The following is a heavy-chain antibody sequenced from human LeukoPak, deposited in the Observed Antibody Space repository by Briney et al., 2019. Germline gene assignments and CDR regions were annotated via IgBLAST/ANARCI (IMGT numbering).Heavy chain of an antibody. CDR2: IIPIFGTA. CDR1: GGTFSSYA. V-gene: IGHV1-69*06. D-gene: IGHD3-22*01. CDR3: ARAVTRGDSSGYYY. J-gene: IGHJ4*02. Sequence: ASVKVSCKASGGTFSSYAISWVRQAPGQGLEWMGRIIPIFGTANYAQKFQGRVTITADKSTSTAYTELSSLRSEDTAVYYCARAVTRGDSSGYYYWGQGTLVTVSS.